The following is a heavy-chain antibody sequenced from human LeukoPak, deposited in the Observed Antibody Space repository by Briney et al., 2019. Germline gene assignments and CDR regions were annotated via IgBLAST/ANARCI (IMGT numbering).Heavy chain of an antibody. CDR1: GGSISTGGYY. D-gene: IGHD2-2*01. V-gene: IGHV4-31*03. J-gene: IGHJ4*02. CDR3: ARTSAVVSWLDN. Sequence: SQTLSLTCTVSGGSISTGGYYWSWIRQHPGKGLEWIGYVYYSGSTCYNPSLKSRVTISVDTSKNQFSLKPSSVTAADTAVYYCARTSAVVSWLDNWGQGTLVTVSS. CDR2: VYYSGST.